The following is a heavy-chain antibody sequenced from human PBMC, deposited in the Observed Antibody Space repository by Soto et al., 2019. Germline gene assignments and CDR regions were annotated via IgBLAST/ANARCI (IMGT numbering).Heavy chain of an antibody. D-gene: IGHD7-27*01. Sequence: ASVEVCCKASGYTFTSCGISWVRQAPGQGLEWMGWINPNSGGTNYAQKFQGWVTMTRDTSISTAYMELSRLRSDDTAVYYCARDPTGVIGGNAFDIWGQGTMVTVSS. J-gene: IGHJ3*02. CDR3: ARDPTGVIGGNAFDI. CDR2: INPNSGGT. CDR1: GYTFTSCG. V-gene: IGHV1-2*04.